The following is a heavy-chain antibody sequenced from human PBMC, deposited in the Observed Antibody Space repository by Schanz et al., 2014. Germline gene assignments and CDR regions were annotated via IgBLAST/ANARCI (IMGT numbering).Heavy chain of an antibody. CDR1: GYAFTTYG. CDR2: ISTFRNEDT. D-gene: IGHD2-2*02. Sequence: QILLVQPGPEVKKPGASVRVSCKVSGYAFTTYGISWVRQAPGQGPEFMGWISTFRNEDTNSAQRFQGRLTMTTDTSTSTAYMELRSLRSDDTAVYYCAGTYCSSTSCYTGYYYMDVWGKGTTVTVSS. CDR3: AGTYCSSTSCYTGYYYMDV. V-gene: IGHV1-18*01. J-gene: IGHJ6*03.